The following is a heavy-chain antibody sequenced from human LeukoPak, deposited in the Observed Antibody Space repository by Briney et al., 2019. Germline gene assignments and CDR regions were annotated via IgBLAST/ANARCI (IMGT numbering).Heavy chain of an antibody. V-gene: IGHV3-7*01. CDR3: ARRVIPVAGVSRFDP. J-gene: IGHJ5*02. CDR2: IKQDGSGK. Sequence: GGSLRLSCAASGFTFSNYWMSWVRQAPGKGLEWVANIKQDGSGKYYVDSVKGRFTISRDNAKNSLYLQMNSLRAEDTAVYYCARRVIPVAGVSRFDPWGQGTLVTVSS. D-gene: IGHD6-19*01. CDR1: GFTFSNYW.